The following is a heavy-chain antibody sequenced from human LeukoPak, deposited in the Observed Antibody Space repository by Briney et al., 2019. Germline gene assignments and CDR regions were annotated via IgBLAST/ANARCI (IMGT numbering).Heavy chain of an antibody. J-gene: IGHJ5*02. CDR1: GFTFSSYS. CDR3: AKGRYCTNGVCLSRFDP. V-gene: IGHV3-23*01. D-gene: IGHD2-8*01. CDR2: ISGSGGST. Sequence: GGSLRLPCAASGFTFSSYSMNWVRQAPGKGLEWVSAISGSGGSTYYADSVKGRFTISRDNSKNTLYLQMNSLRAEDTAVYYCAKGRYCTNGVCLSRFDPWGQGTLVTVSS.